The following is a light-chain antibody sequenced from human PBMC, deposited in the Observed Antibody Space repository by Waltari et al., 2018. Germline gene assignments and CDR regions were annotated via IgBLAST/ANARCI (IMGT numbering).Light chain of an antibody. CDR2: VVT. CDR1: KRDIGTDNR. J-gene: IGLJ2*01. V-gene: IGLV2-23*02. CDR3: CSFAGRGFSVI. Sequence: QSALTHPDSVSGSPGPSITFSCTGTKRDIGTDNRVACDQQHPAEVPKLMIYVVTKRPSGGSDRFSGSKSGNTASLTISGLQAEDEADYFCCSFAGRGFSVIFGGGTKLTVL.